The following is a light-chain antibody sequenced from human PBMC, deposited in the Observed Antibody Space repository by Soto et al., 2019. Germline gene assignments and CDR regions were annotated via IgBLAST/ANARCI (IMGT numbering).Light chain of an antibody. CDR1: QNLGTMY. J-gene: IGKJ1*01. Sequence: EIVLTQSPGTLSLSPGERGTLSCRASQNLGTMYLAWFQQKSGQAPRLLIYSASRRATGIPDRFSGSGSGTDFTLTINRVEPEDFAVYFCQQYGGSPRTLGQGTKVDIK. CDR2: SAS. V-gene: IGKV3-20*01. CDR3: QQYGGSPRT.